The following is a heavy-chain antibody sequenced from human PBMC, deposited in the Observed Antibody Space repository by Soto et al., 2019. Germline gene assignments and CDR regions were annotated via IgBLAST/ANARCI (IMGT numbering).Heavy chain of an antibody. V-gene: IGHV1-2*04. J-gene: IGHJ6*03. CDR1: GYTFTGYY. Sequence: GASVKVSCKASGYTFTGYYMHWVRQAPGQGLERMGWINPNSGGTNYAQKFQGWVTMTRDTSISTAYMEQSRLRSDDTAVFYCLIGVYSVTHTRDYYYYMDVWGKGTTVTVSS. D-gene: IGHD4-17*01. CDR3: LIGVYSVTHTRDYYYYMDV. CDR2: INPNSGGT.